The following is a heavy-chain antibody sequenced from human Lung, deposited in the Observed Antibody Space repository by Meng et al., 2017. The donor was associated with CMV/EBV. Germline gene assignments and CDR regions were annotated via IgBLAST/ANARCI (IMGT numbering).Heavy chain of an antibody. D-gene: IGHD4-23*01. CDR1: GDIVSSNSAA. CDR3: ARGINGGCGD. CDR2: TYYRSKWYH. Sequence: LPRPVPGLVNPSQPPALTWAIAGDIVSSNSAAWHWIRQSPSRGLEWLGRTYYRSKWYHEYAVSVKSRITISPDTPKNQFSLQLNSMTPEDTAAYYCARGINGGCGDWGQGTLVTVSS. J-gene: IGHJ4*02. V-gene: IGHV6-1*01.